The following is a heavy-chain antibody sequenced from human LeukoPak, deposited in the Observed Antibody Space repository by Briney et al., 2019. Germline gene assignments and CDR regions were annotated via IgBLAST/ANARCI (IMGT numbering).Heavy chain of an antibody. CDR3: ARGKYSSTWTFDY. D-gene: IGHD6-13*01. CDR2: IYYSGST. CDR1: GGSISSGGYY. J-gene: IGHJ4*02. Sequence: SETQSLTCTVSGGSISSGGYYWSWIRQHPGRGLEWIGYIYYSGSTYYNPSLKSRVTISLDTSKNQFSLNLSSVTAADTAVYYCARGKYSSTWTFDYWGQGTLVTVSS. V-gene: IGHV4-31*03.